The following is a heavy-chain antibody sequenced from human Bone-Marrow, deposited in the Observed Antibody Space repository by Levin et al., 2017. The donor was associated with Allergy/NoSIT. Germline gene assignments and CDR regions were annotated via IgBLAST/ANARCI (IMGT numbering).Heavy chain of an antibody. CDR3: ARQAGVRGWFDP. CDR2: IWYDGSNK. V-gene: IGHV3-33*01. D-gene: IGHD6-19*01. J-gene: IGHJ5*02. Sequence: PGGSLRLSCAASGFTFSSYGMHWVRQAPGKGLEWVAVIWYDGSNKYYADSVKGRFTISRDNSKNTLYLQMNSLRAEDTAVYYCARQAGVRGWFDPWGQGTLVTVSS. CDR1: GFTFSSYG.